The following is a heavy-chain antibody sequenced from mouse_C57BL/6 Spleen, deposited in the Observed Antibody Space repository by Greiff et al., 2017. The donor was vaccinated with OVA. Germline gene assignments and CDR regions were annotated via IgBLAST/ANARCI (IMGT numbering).Heavy chain of an antibody. J-gene: IGHJ4*01. CDR1: GFSFNTYA. CDR2: IRSKSNNYAT. D-gene: IGHD1-1*01. CDR3: VASSSYYAMDY. V-gene: IGHV10-1*01. Sequence: EVKLMESGGGLVQPKGSLKLSCAASGFSFNTYAMNWVRQAPGKGLEWVARIRSKSNNYATYYADSVKDRFTISRDDSESMLYLQMNNLKTEDTAMYYCVASSSYYAMDYWGQGTSVTVSS.